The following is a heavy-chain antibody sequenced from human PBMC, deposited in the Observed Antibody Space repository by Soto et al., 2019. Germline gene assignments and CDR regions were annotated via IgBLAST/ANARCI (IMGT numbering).Heavy chain of an antibody. V-gene: IGHV4-39*01. J-gene: IGHJ3*02. CDR2: IYYSGST. D-gene: IGHD1-26*01. CDR1: GGSISSSSYY. Sequence: PSETLSLTCTVSGGSISSSSYYWGWIRQPPGKGLEWVGSIYYSGSTYYNPSLKSRVTISVDTSKNQFSLKLSSVTAADTAVYYCARPLPYRWELRRGPGAFDIWGQGTMVTVSS. CDR3: ARPLPYRWELRRGPGAFDI.